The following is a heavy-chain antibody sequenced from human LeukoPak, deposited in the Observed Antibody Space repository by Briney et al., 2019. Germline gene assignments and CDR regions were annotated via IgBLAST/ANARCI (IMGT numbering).Heavy chain of an antibody. J-gene: IGHJ4*02. Sequence: GASVKVSCKVSGYTLTELSMHWVRQAPGKGLEWMGGFDPEDGETIYAQKFQGRVTMTEDTSTDTAYMELSGLRSEDTAVYYCATIWGALTFGGVSRDYWGQGTLVTVSS. CDR2: FDPEDGET. D-gene: IGHD3-16*01. CDR3: ATIWGALTFGGVSRDY. CDR1: GYTLTELS. V-gene: IGHV1-24*01.